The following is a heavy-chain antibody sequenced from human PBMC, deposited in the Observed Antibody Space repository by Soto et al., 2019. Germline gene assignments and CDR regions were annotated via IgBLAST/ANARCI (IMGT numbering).Heavy chain of an antibody. Sequence: QVQLVQSGAEVKKPGSSVKVSCKASGGTFSSYTISWVRQAPGQGLEWMGRIITILGIANYAQKFQGRVTSTADKSTSTAYMELSSLRSEATAVYYCARGDNWFDPWGQGTLVTVSS. D-gene: IGHD3-16*01. CDR3: ARGDNWFDP. CDR2: IITILGIA. V-gene: IGHV1-69*02. CDR1: GGTFSSYT. J-gene: IGHJ5*02.